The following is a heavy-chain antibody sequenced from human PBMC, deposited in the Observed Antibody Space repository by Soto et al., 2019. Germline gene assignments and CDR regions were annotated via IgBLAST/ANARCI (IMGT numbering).Heavy chain of an antibody. V-gene: IGHV4-59*01. CDR1: GGSISSSD. D-gene: IGHD2-15*01. J-gene: IGHJ6*02. CDR2: VYYSGST. CDR3: ARVTCEDRGGSPTRSGMDV. Sequence: SETLSLTCTVSGGSISSSDWSWIRQPPGKGLEWIGYVYYSGSTNYNPSLKSRVTISIDTSKNQFSLKLSSVTAADTAVYYCARVTCEDRGGSPTRSGMDVWGQGTTVTVS.